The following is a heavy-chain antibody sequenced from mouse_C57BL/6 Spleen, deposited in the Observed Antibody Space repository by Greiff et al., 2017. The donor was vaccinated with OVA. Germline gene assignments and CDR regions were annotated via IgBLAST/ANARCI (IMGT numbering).Heavy chain of an antibody. CDR3: ARSIYYYGSSPYYAMDY. D-gene: IGHD1-1*01. V-gene: IGHV1-61*01. CDR2: IYPSDSET. CDR1: GYTFTSYW. Sequence: VKQSCKASGYTFTSYWMDWVKQRPGQGLEWIGNIYPSDSETHYNQKFKDKATLTVDKSSSTAYMQLSSLTSEDSAVYYCARSIYYYGSSPYYAMDYWGQGTSVTVSS. J-gene: IGHJ4*01.